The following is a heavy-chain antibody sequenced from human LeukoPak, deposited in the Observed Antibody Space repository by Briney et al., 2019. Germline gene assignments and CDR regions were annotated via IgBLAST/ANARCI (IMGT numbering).Heavy chain of an antibody. D-gene: IGHD1-26*01. Sequence: GGSLRLSCAASGFTFSSYAMTWVRQAPGKGLEWVSAISGSGDSTYYADSVKGLFTISRDNSKNTLYLQMNRLRAEDTAVYYCASGASRGYWGQGTLVTVSS. CDR1: GFTFSSYA. CDR2: ISGSGDST. CDR3: ASGASRGY. V-gene: IGHV3-23*01. J-gene: IGHJ4*02.